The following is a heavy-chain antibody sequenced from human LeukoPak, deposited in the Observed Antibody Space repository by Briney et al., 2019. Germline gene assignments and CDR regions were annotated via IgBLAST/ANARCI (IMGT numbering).Heavy chain of an antibody. CDR1: GGSISSHY. Sequence: SETLSLTCTVSGGSISSHYWSWIRQPPGKGLEWIGYIYYSGSTNYNPSLKSRVTISVDTSKNQFSLKLSSATAADTAGYYCAMGGSGSPLFDYWGQGTLVTVSS. CDR3: AMGGSGSPLFDY. D-gene: IGHD3-10*01. CDR2: IYYSGST. V-gene: IGHV4-59*11. J-gene: IGHJ4*02.